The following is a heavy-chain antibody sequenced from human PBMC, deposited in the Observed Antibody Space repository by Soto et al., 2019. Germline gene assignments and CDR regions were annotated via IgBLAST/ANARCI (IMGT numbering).Heavy chain of an antibody. CDR3: ARPGNYDFWSGPSAYDAFDI. Sequence: PGESLKISFKCSGYSFTSYWIGWVRQMPGKGLEWMGIIYPGDSDTGYSPSFQGQVTISADKSISTAYLQWSSLKASDTAMYYCARPGNYDFWSGPSAYDAFDIWGQGTMVTVSS. V-gene: IGHV5-51*01. J-gene: IGHJ3*02. CDR1: GYSFTSYW. D-gene: IGHD3-3*01. CDR2: IYPGDSDT.